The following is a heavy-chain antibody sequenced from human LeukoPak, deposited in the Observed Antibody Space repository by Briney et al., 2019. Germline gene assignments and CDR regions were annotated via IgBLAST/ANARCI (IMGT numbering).Heavy chain of an antibody. CDR2: IYNSGST. CDR3: ARGGVTYDYGS. V-gene: IGHV4-39*07. Sequence: PSETLSLTCTVSGGSMSSSDYYWGWIRQPPGKGLEWIGSIYNSGSTYYNPSLKSRVTISVDTSKNQFSLKLSSVTAADTAVYYCARGGVTYDYGSWGQGTLVTVSS. J-gene: IGHJ5*02. D-gene: IGHD4-17*01. CDR1: GGSMSSSDYY.